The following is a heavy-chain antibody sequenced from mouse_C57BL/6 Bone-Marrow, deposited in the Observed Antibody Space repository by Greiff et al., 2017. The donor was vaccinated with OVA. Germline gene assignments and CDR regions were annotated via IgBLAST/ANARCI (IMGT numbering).Heavy chain of an antibody. CDR3: ASHGSSPYYFDY. Sequence: EVQLQQSGPELVKPGASVKISCKASGYTFTDYYMNWVKQSHGKSLEWIGDINPNNGGTSYNQKFKGKATLTVDKSSSTAYMELRSLTSEDSAVYYCASHGSSPYYFDYWGQGTTLTVSS. CDR1: GYTFTDYY. J-gene: IGHJ2*01. V-gene: IGHV1-26*01. D-gene: IGHD1-1*01. CDR2: INPNNGGT.